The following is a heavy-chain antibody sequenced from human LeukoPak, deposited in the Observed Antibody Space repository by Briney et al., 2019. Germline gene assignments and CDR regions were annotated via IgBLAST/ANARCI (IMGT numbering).Heavy chain of an antibody. CDR3: ARVGYYYDSSGYYYAFDY. J-gene: IGHJ4*02. CDR1: GYTFSSYY. CDR2: INPSGGTT. V-gene: IGHV1-46*01. D-gene: IGHD3-22*01. Sequence: SVKVSCKPSGYTFSSYYMHWVRQAPGQGLEWMGIINPSGGTTSYAQKFQGRVTMTRDTSTNTVYMELSSLRSDDTAVYYCARVGYYYDSSGYYYAFDYWGQGTLVTVSS.